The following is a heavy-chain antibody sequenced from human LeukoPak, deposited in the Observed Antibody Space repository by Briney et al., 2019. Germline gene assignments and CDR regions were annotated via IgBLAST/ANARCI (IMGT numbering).Heavy chain of an antibody. J-gene: IGHJ4*02. V-gene: IGHV1-24*01. Sequence: ASVKVSCKVSGYTLTELSMHWVRQAPRKRLEWMGGFDPEDGETIYAQKFQGRVTMTGNTSISTAYMELSSLRSEDTAVYYCARGPQGAVTRFDYWGQGTLVTVSS. CDR1: GYTLTELS. D-gene: IGHD4-17*01. CDR2: FDPEDGET. CDR3: ARGPQGAVTRFDY.